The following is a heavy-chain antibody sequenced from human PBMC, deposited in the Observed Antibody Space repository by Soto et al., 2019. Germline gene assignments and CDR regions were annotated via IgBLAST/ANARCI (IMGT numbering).Heavy chain of an antibody. CDR3: ARVRLLWSGEHLYYYYGTDV. J-gene: IGHJ6*01. Sequence: PSETLSLTCSVSGGPISRVDYYWTWIRQSPGKGLEWIGHTHYSGGTNHNPSFKSRLSISLDTSNNQFSLRLTSVTAADTAVYYCARVRLLWSGEHLYYYYGTDVWGQGTTVTVSS. D-gene: IGHD3-10*01. V-gene: IGHV4-30-4*01. CDR2: THYSGGT. CDR1: GGPISRVDYY.